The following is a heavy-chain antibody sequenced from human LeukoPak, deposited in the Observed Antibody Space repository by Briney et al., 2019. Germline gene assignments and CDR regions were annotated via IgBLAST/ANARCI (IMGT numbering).Heavy chain of an antibody. CDR1: GGSISSSSYY. CDR3: ARRDSSAFREGFDP. CDR2: IYYSGST. J-gene: IGHJ5*02. Sequence: SETLSLTCTVSGGSISSSSYYWGWIRQPPGKGLGWIGSIYYSGSTYYNPSLKSRVTISVDTSKNQFSLKLSSVTAADTAVYYCARRDSSAFREGFDPWGQGTLVTVSS. V-gene: IGHV4-39*01. D-gene: IGHD3-22*01.